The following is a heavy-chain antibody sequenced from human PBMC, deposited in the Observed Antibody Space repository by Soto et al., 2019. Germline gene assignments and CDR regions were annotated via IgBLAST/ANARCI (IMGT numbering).Heavy chain of an antibody. CDR3: AREVAARTYYYYYGMDV. Sequence: SVKVSCKASGGTFSSYAISWVRQAPGQGLEWMGGIIPIFGTANYAQKFQGRVTITADKSTSTAYMELSSLRSEDTAVYYCAREVAARTYYYYYGMDVWGQGTTVTVSS. CDR2: IIPIFGTA. CDR1: GGTFSSYA. D-gene: IGHD6-6*01. V-gene: IGHV1-69*06. J-gene: IGHJ6*02.